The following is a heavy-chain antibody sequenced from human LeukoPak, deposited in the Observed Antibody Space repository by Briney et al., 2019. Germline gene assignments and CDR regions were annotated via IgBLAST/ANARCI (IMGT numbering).Heavy chain of an antibody. D-gene: IGHD2-21*01. Sequence: SETLSLTCTVSGGSISSGDYYWSWIRQPSGKGLEWIGYIYYSGSTYYNPSLKSRVTISVDTSKNQFSLKLSSVTAADTAVYYCARADPLVIAQPPYFQHWGQGALVTVSS. V-gene: IGHV4-30-4*08. CDR3: ARADPLVIAQPPYFQH. CDR1: GGSISSGDYY. J-gene: IGHJ1*01. CDR2: IYYSGST.